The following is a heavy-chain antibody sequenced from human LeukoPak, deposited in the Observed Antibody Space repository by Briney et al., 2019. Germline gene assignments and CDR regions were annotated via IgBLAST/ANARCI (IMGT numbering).Heavy chain of an antibody. D-gene: IGHD6-19*01. CDR1: GYTFTSYH. Sequence: ASVKVSCKASGYTFTSYHMHWVRQAPGQGLEWMGWISAYNGNTNYAQKLQGRVTMTTDTSTSTAYMELRSLRSDDTAVYYCAKEGSSGWYGDYWGQGTLVTVSS. CDR3: AKEGSSGWYGDY. V-gene: IGHV1-18*04. J-gene: IGHJ4*02. CDR2: ISAYNGNT.